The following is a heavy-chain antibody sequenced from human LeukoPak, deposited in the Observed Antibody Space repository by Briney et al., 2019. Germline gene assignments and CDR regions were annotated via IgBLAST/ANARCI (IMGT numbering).Heavy chain of an antibody. D-gene: IGHD3-16*02. CDR1: GGTFKTYG. V-gene: IGHV1-69*05. CDR3: ARDRNPRPSVISFGEVFAYFYMDV. CDR2: IIPIFGPA. J-gene: IGHJ6*03. Sequence: ASVKVSCKASGGTFKTYGLSWVRQAPGQGLEWIGMIIPIFGPANYAQKFRGRLTITTDESTSTAYMEVSSLRSEDTAVYYCARDRNPRPSVISFGEVFAYFYMDVWGKGTTVTVSS.